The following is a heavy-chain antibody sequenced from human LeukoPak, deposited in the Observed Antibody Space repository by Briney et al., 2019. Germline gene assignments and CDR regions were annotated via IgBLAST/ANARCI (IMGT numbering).Heavy chain of an antibody. CDR1: GFTFSSYA. V-gene: IGHV3-64*01. J-gene: IGHJ4*02. CDR2: ISSNGGST. CDR3: ARGRDYDILTGKSYYFDY. Sequence: PGGSLRLSCAASGFTFSSYAMHWVRQAPGKGLEYVSAISSNGGSTYYANSVKGRFTISRDNSKNTLYLQMGSLRAEDMAVYYCARGRDYDILTGKSYYFDYWGQGTLVTVSS. D-gene: IGHD3-9*01.